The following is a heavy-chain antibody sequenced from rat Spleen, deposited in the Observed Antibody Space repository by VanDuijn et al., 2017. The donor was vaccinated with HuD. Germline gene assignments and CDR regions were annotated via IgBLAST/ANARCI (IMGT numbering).Heavy chain of an antibody. V-gene: IGHV2-30*01. CDR3: TRGNPFDD. CDR2: IWTGGST. J-gene: IGHJ2*01. Sequence: QVQLKESGPGLVQPSQTLSLTCTVSGFSLTSYNVHWVRQPTGKGLEWMGVIWTGGSTDYNSALKSRLSISRDTSKSQVFLKMNILQTEDTAIYYCTRGNPFDDWGKGVMVTVSS. CDR1: GFSLTSYN. D-gene: IGHD3-4*01.